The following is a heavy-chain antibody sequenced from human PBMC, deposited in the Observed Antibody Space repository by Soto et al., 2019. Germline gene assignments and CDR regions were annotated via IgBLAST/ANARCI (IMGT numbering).Heavy chain of an antibody. CDR2: IWYDGSNK. V-gene: IGHV3-33*01. CDR1: GFTFSSYG. CDR3: ARADSSSGWSDPNFDY. J-gene: IGHJ4*02. Sequence: LRLSCAASGFTFSSYGMHWVRQAPGKGLEWVAVIWYDGSNKYYADSVEGRFTISRNNSKNTLYLQMNSLRAEDTAVYYCARADSSSGWSDPNFDYWGQGTLVTVSS. D-gene: IGHD6-19*01.